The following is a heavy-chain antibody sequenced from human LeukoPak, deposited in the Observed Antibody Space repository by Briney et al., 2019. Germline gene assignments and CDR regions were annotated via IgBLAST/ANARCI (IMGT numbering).Heavy chain of an antibody. CDR2: IYSGGST. CDR1: GFTVSSNY. D-gene: IGHD3-22*01. J-gene: IGHJ6*02. V-gene: IGHV3-66*01. Sequence: GGSLRLSCAASGFTVSSNYMSWVRQAPGKGLECVSVIYSGGSTYYADSVKGRFTISRDNSKNTLYLQMNSLRAEDTAVYYCARAAKYYYDSSGYSPVVYGMDVWGQGTTVTVSS. CDR3: ARAAKYYYDSSGYSPVVYGMDV.